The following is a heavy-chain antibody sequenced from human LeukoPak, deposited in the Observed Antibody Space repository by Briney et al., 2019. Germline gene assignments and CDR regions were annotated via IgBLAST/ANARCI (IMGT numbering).Heavy chain of an antibody. CDR2: IYYSGST. Sequence: RASETLSLTCTVSGGSISSYYWSWIRQPPGKGLEWIGYIYYSGSTNYNPSLKSRVTISVDTSKNQFSLKLSSVTAADTAVYYCARGRPIAAAGKAPFDYWGQGTLVTVSS. CDR3: ARGRPIAAAGKAPFDY. V-gene: IGHV4-59*01. D-gene: IGHD6-13*01. J-gene: IGHJ4*02. CDR1: GGSISSYY.